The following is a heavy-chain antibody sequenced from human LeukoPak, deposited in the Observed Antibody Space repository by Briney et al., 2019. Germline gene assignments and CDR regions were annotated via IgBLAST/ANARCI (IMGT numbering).Heavy chain of an antibody. CDR3: ARDSGSYRVDAFDI. D-gene: IGHD1-26*01. V-gene: IGHV1-18*01. Sequence: ASVKVSCKASGDTFTSYGISWVRQAPGQGLEWMGWISAHNGNTNYAQKLQGTVTMTTDTSTSTAYMELRSLRSDDTAVYYCARDSGSYRVDAFDIWGQGTMVTVSS. CDR1: GDTFTSYG. CDR2: ISAHNGNT. J-gene: IGHJ3*02.